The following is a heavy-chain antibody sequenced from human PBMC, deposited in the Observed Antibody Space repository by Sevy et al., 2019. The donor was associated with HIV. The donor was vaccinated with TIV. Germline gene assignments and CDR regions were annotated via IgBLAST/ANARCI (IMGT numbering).Heavy chain of an antibody. CDR3: ASDMREGNAEYFHH. CDR2: IKGDGGST. D-gene: IGHD3-16*01. CDR1: GFIFRYDW. Sequence: GGSLRLSCAASGFIFRYDWMHWVRQAPGKGLVWVSRIKGDGGSTNYADSVKGRFTVSRDNAENILYLQMNSLRGEDTAVYYCASDMREGNAEYFHHWGQGTLVTVSS. V-gene: IGHV3-74*01. J-gene: IGHJ1*01.